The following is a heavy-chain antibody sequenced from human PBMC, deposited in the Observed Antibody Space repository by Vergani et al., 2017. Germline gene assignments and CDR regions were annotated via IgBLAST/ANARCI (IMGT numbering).Heavy chain of an antibody. CDR2: IYYSGST. CDR3: AKFRSDYSVRGGFDP. V-gene: IGHV4-39*07. Sequence: QLQLQESGPGLVKPSETLSLTCTVSGGSISSSSYYWGWIRQPPGKGLEWIGSIYYSGSTYYNPSLKSRVTISVDTSKNQFSLKLSSVTAADTAVYYCAKFRSDYSVRGGFDPWGQGTLVTVSS. D-gene: IGHD4-11*01. J-gene: IGHJ5*02. CDR1: GGSISSSSYY.